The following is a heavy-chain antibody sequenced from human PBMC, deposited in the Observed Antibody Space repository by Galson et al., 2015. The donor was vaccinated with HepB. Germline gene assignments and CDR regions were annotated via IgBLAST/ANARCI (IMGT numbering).Heavy chain of an antibody. CDR1: GFTFSSYA. D-gene: IGHD5-24*01. V-gene: IGHV3-30-3*01. CDR2: ISYDGSNK. CDR3: ARDHVRNTRDGYNPYFDY. Sequence: SLRLSCAASGFTFSSYAMHWGRQAPGKGLEWVAVISYDGSNKYYADSVKGRFTISRDNSKNTLYLQMNSLRAEDTAVYYCARDHVRNTRDGYNPYFDYWGQGTLVTVSP. J-gene: IGHJ4*02.